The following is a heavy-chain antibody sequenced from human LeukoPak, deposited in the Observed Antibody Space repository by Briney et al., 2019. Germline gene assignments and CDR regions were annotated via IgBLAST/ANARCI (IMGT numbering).Heavy chain of an antibody. CDR1: GGTFSSYA. J-gene: IGHJ4*02. Sequence: SVKVSCEASGGTFSSYAISWVRQAPGQGLEWMGGIIPIFGTTNFAQNFQGRVTITTDESTSTAYMELSSLRSEDTAVYYCARESAAAGTFVYWGQGTLVTVSS. CDR2: IIPIFGTT. CDR3: ARESAAAGTFVY. V-gene: IGHV1-69*05. D-gene: IGHD6-13*01.